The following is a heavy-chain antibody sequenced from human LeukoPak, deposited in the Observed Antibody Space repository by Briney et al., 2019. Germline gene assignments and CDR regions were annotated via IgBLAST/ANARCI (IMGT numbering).Heavy chain of an antibody. J-gene: IGHJ4*02. V-gene: IGHV4-34*01. Sequence: PSETLSLTCAVYGGSFSGYYWTWIRQTPEKGREWIGEMNPSGSTNYNPSLKSRVTISLDTSKSQFSLKLSSVTAAGTAVYYCAREGGYGYSYGPHSDYRGQGTLVTVSS. CDR2: MNPSGST. CDR3: AREGGYGYSYGPHSDY. D-gene: IGHD5-18*01. CDR1: GGSFSGYY.